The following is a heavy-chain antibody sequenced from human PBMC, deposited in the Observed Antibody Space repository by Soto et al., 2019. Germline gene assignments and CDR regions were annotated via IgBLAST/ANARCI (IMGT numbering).Heavy chain of an antibody. J-gene: IGHJ4*02. CDR1: GYTFTSYG. CDR3: ARDIAVAGIERPSGLYY. D-gene: IGHD6-19*01. V-gene: IGHV1-18*01. Sequence: QVPLVQSGAEVKKPGASVKVSCKASGYTFTSYGISWVRQAPGQGLEWMGWISAYNGNTNYAQKLQGRVTMTTDTSTSTAYMELRSLRSDDTAVYYCARDIAVAGIERPSGLYYWGQGTLVTVSS. CDR2: ISAYNGNT.